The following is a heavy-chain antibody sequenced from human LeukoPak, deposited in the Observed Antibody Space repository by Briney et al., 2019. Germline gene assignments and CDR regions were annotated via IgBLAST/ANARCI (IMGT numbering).Heavy chain of an antibody. V-gene: IGHV3-74*01. CDR3: ASLDIAAAGTGTFYYYGMDV. J-gene: IGHJ6*02. Sequence: GGSLRLSCAASGFTFSNYWMHWVRHAPGKGLVWVSRINSDGSSTSYADSVKGRFTISRDNAKNSLYLQMNSLRAEDTAVYYCASLDIAAAGTGTFYYYGMDVWGQGTTVTVSS. CDR1: GFTFSNYW. CDR2: INSDGSST. D-gene: IGHD6-13*01.